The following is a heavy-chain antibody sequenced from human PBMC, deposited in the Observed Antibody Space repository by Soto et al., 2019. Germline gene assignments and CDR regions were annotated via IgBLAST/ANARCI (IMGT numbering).Heavy chain of an antibody. CDR3: ARGRFLEWLPYFDY. CDR2: IYYSGST. CDR1: GGSISSYY. Sequence: NPSETLSLTCTVSGGSISSYYWSWIRQPPGKGLEWIGYIYYSGSTNYNPSLKSRVTISVDTSKNQFSLKLSSVTAADTAVYYCARGRFLEWLPYFDYWGQGTLVTVSS. J-gene: IGHJ4*02. D-gene: IGHD3-3*01. V-gene: IGHV4-59*01.